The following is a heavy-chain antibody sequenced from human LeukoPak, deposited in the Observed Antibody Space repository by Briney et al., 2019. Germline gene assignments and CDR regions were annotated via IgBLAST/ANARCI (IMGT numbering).Heavy chain of an antibody. D-gene: IGHD3-16*01. Sequence: GSLRLSCAASGFTYSSYAMNWVRQAPGKGLEWVSTISGSGASTYYADSVKGRFTISRDNSKNTLYLQMNSLRAEDTAVYYCAKDRDVWGSLLDYWGQGTLVTVSS. CDR1: GFTYSSYA. J-gene: IGHJ4*02. V-gene: IGHV3-23*01. CDR2: ISGSGAST. CDR3: AKDRDVWGSLLDY.